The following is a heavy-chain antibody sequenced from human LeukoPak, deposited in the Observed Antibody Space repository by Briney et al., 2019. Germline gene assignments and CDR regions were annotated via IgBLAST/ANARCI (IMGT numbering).Heavy chain of an antibody. Sequence: KPSETLSLTCTVSGDSISYYYWNWIRQPPGKGLEWIGYIYSSGSTNYNPSLKSRVTISLDTSKNQFSLKLSSVTAADTAVYYCARMGDYYDSSGYRHDAFDIWGQGTMVTVSS. CDR3: ARMGDYYDSSGYRHDAFDI. CDR1: GDSISYYY. J-gene: IGHJ3*02. D-gene: IGHD3-22*01. CDR2: IYSSGST. V-gene: IGHV4-59*01.